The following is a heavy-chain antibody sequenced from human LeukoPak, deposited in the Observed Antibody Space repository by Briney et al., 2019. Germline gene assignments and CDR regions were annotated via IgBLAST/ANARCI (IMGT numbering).Heavy chain of an antibody. CDR2: TYYRSKWYN. CDR3: AGSSGWYYGMDV. V-gene: IGHV6-1*01. CDR1: GDSVSSNSAA. J-gene: IGHJ6*02. Sequence: SQTLSLTRANSGDSVSSNSAAWNWIRHPPSRGLEWLGRTYYRSKWYNDDAVSVKSRITINPDTSKNQFYLQLNSVTPEDTAVYYCAGSSGWYYGMDVWGQGTTVTVSS. D-gene: IGHD6-19*01.